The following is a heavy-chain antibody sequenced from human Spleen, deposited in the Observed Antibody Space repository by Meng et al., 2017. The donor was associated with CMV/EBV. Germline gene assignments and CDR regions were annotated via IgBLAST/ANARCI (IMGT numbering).Heavy chain of an antibody. CDR3: ARETRNYDFWSGYPF. D-gene: IGHD3-3*01. CDR2: ISSSGTTI. J-gene: IGHJ4*02. CDR1: GVTFSDYY. Sequence: SGVTFSDYYMSWIRQAPGKGLEWVSYISSSGTTIYYADSVKGRFTISRDNAKNSLYLQMNSLRAEDTAVYYCARETRNYDFWSGYPFWGQGTLVTVSS. V-gene: IGHV3-11*01.